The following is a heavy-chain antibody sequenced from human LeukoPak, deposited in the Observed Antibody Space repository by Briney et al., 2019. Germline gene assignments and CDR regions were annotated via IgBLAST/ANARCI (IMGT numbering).Heavy chain of an antibody. D-gene: IGHD6-6*01. J-gene: IGHJ4*02. CDR2: IRSKAYGGTT. CDR1: GFTFGDYA. CDR3: TRDGTALAFDY. Sequence: GGSLGLSCTASGFTFGDYAMSWVRQAPGKGLEWVGFIRSKAYGGTTEYAASVKGRFTISRDDSKSIAYLQMNSLKTEDTAVYYCTRDGTALAFDYWGQGTLVTVSS. V-gene: IGHV3-49*04.